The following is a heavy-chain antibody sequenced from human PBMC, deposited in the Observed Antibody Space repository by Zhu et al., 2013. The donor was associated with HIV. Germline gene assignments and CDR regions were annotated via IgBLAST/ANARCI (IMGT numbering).Heavy chain of an antibody. V-gene: IGHV1-18*01. CDR2: ISAYNGNT. D-gene: IGHD3-9*01. CDR1: GYTFTSYG. CDR3: ARELYDILTGYYLPLDY. Sequence: QVQLVQSGAEVKKPGASVKVSCKASGYTFTSYGISWVRQAPGQGLEWMGWISAYNGNTNYAQKLQGRVTMTTDTSTSTAYMELRSLRSDDTAVYYCARELYDILTGYYLPLDYWGQGTLVTVSS. J-gene: IGHJ4*02.